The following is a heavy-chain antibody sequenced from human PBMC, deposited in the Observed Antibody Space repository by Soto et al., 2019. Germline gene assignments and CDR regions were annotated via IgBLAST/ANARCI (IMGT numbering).Heavy chain of an antibody. J-gene: IGHJ6*02. CDR3: ARGRRQLWSRNIDYYYAMDV. D-gene: IGHD5-18*01. CDR1: GGSFSGYY. CDR2: INHSGST. Sequence: SETLSLTCAVYGGSFSGYYWSWIRQPPGKGLEWIGEINHSGSTNYNPSLKIRVTISVDTSKNQSSLKLSSVTAADTGVYYCARGRRQLWSRNIDYYYAMDVGGQGTLVTVSS. V-gene: IGHV4-34*01.